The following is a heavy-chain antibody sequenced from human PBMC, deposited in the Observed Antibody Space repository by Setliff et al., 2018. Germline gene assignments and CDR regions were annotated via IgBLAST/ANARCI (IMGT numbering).Heavy chain of an antibody. Sequence: SETLSLTCTVSGGSISSSSYYWGWIRQPPGKGLEWIGSIYYSGSTYYNPSLKSRVTISVDTSKNQFSLKLSSVTAADTAVYYCAREGGGSGWYFYYYGMDVWGQGTTVTVSS. CDR1: GGSISSSSYY. CDR2: IYYSGST. CDR3: AREGGGSGWYFYYYGMDV. J-gene: IGHJ6*02. D-gene: IGHD6-19*01. V-gene: IGHV4-39*07.